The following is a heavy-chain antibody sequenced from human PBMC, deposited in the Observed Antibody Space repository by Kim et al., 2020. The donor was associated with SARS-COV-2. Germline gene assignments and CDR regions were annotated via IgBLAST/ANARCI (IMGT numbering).Heavy chain of an antibody. CDR3: ARDARVRGVIDYYYYGMDV. CDR2: IYSGGST. D-gene: IGHD3-10*01. CDR1: GFTVSSNY. V-gene: IGHV3-66*01. J-gene: IGHJ6*02. Sequence: GGSLRLSCAASGFTVSSNYMSWVRQAPGKGLEWVSVIYSGGSTYYADSVKGRFTISRDNSKNTLYLQMNSLRAEDTAVYYCARDARVRGVIDYYYYGMDVWGQGTTVTVSS.